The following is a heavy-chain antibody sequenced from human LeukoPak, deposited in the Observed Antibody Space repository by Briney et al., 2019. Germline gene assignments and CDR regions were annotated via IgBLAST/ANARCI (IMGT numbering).Heavy chain of an antibody. Sequence: SETLSLTCAVYGGPFSGYYWSWIRQPPGKGLEWIGEINHSGSTKYNPSLKSRVTISVDTSKNQFSLKLSSVTAADTAVYYCAALPYGSGFNYWGQGTLVTASS. D-gene: IGHD3-10*01. CDR2: INHSGST. V-gene: IGHV4-34*01. CDR3: AALPYGSGFNY. CDR1: GGPFSGYY. J-gene: IGHJ4*02.